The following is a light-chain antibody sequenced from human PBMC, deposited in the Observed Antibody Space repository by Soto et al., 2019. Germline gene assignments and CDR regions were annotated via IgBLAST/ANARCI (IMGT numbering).Light chain of an antibody. CDR2: DAS. Sequence: EIVLTQSPATLSLSPGERATLSCRASQSVSTYLAWYQQKPGQAPRLLIYDASDRATGIPARFSGSGSGTDFTLTISSLAPEDSAVYYCQQRYDWPITFGQGTRLEIK. V-gene: IGKV3-11*01. J-gene: IGKJ5*01. CDR1: QSVSTY. CDR3: QQRYDWPIT.